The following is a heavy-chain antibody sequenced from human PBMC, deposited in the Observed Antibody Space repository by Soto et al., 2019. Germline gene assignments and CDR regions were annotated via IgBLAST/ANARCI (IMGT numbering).Heavy chain of an antibody. CDR3: ARDLGRIAAESHDAFDI. J-gene: IGHJ3*02. CDR1: GFTFSSYG. V-gene: IGHV3-33*01. D-gene: IGHD6-25*01. CDR2: IWYDGSNK. Sequence: GGSLRLSCAASGFTFSSYGMHWVRQAPGKGLEWVAVIWYDGSNKYYADSVKGRFTISRDNSKNTLYLQMNSLRAEDTAVYYCARDLGRIAAESHDAFDIWGQGTMVTVSS.